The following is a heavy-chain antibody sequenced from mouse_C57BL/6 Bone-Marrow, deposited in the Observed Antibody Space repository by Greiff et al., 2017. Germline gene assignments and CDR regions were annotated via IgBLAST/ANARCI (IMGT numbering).Heavy chain of an antibody. CDR2: ISNLAYSI. V-gene: IGHV5-15*04. Sequence: DVQLVESGGGLVQPGGSLKLSCAASGFTFSDYGMAWVRQAPRKGPEWVAFISNLAYSIYYADTVTGRFTISRGNAKNTLYLEMSSLRSEDTAMYYCARRYGTPDWYFDVWGTGTTVTVSS. CDR1: GFTFSDYG. J-gene: IGHJ1*03. CDR3: ARRYGTPDWYFDV. D-gene: IGHD1-1*01.